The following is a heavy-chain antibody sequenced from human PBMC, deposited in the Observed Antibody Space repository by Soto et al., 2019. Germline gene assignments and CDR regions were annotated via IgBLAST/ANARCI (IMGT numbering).Heavy chain of an antibody. CDR3: ARHPGYYDILTGYTTYYFDY. V-gene: IGHV4-59*08. J-gene: IGHJ4*02. D-gene: IGHD3-9*01. Sequence: SETLSLTCTVSGGSIGTYYGSWIRQPPGKGLEWIGYIYYRGNTDYNPSLKSRVTISLDTPKNQFSLKLSSVTAADTAVYYCARHPGYYDILTGYTTYYFDYWGQGILVTVSS. CDR2: IYYRGNT. CDR1: GGSIGTYY.